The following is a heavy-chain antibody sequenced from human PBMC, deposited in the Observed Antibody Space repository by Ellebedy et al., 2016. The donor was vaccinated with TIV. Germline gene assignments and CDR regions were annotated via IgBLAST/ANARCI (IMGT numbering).Heavy chain of an antibody. CDR3: ARDSSGYAEYDY. CDR2: ISGSGGST. V-gene: IGHV3-23*01. D-gene: IGHD5-12*01. Sequence: GGSLRLSCAASGFTFSTYAMSWVRQAPGKGLEWVSGISGSGGSTYYADSVKGRFTISRDNSKNRLYLQMNSLRSEDTAVYYCARDSSGYAEYDYWGQGTLVTVSS. CDR1: GFTFSTYA. J-gene: IGHJ4*02.